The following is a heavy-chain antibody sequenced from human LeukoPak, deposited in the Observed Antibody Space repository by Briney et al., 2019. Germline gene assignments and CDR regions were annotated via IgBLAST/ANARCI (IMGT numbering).Heavy chain of an antibody. D-gene: IGHD4-17*01. J-gene: IGHJ4*02. V-gene: IGHV3-23*01. Sequence: GGSLRLSCAASGFTFNNYAMNWVRQAPGKGLEWVSSISGGGETTYYADSAKGRFTISRDNSQNTLYLQMNSLRAEDTAVYYCARDYADYVGYFFLDYWGQGTLVTVSS. CDR1: GFTFNNYA. CDR2: ISGGGETT. CDR3: ARDYADYVGYFFLDY.